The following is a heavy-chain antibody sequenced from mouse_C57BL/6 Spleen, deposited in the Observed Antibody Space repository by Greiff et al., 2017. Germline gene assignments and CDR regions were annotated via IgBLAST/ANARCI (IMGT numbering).Heavy chain of an antibody. J-gene: IGHJ4*01. CDR2: IHPNSGST. CDR3: ARRWLLPTDAMDY. D-gene: IGHD2-3*01. Sequence: QVQLQQPGAELVKPGASVKLSCKASGYTFTSYWMHWVKQRPGQGLEWIGMIHPNSGSTNYNEKFKSKATLTVDKSSSTAYMQLSSLTSEDSAVYDCARRWLLPTDAMDYWGQGTSVTVSS. CDR1: GYTFTSYW. V-gene: IGHV1-64*01.